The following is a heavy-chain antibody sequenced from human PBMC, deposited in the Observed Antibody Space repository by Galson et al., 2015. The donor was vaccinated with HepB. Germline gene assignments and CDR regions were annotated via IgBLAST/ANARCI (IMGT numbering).Heavy chain of an antibody. CDR1: GFTFSSYA. V-gene: IGHV3-30-3*01. D-gene: IGHD5-12*01. J-gene: IGHJ4*02. CDR2: ISYDGSNK. CDR3: ARGTGYSGYDFGY. Sequence: SLRLSCAASGFTFSSYAMHWVRQAPGKGLEWVAVISYDGSNKYYADSVKGRFTISRDNSKNTLYLQMNSLRAEDTAVYYCARGTGYSGYDFGYWGQGTLVTVSS.